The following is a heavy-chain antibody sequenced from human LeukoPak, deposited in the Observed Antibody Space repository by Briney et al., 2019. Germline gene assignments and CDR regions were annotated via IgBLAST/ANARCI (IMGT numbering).Heavy chain of an antibody. CDR1: GYTFTGYY. D-gene: IGHD3-10*01. CDR2: INPDSGGT. V-gene: IGHV1-2*06. CDR3: AREPASMVRGVLLGRFDP. J-gene: IGHJ5*02. Sequence: ASVKVSCKASGYTFTGYYMHWVRQAPGQGLEWMGRINPDSGGTNYAQKFQGRVTMTRDTSISTAYMELSRLRSDDTAVYYCAREPASMVRGVLLGRFDPWGQGTLVTVSS.